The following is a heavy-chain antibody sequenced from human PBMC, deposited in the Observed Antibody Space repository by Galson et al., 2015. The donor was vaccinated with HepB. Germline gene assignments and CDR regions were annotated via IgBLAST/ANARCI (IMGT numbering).Heavy chain of an antibody. J-gene: IGHJ4*02. CDR3: ARDPPYSFGWYFDC. Sequence: SLRLSCAASGFTFSTYSMTWVRQAPGKGLDWVSVINENGDATYYVDSVKGRFTISRDNSKNTLYLHMNSLRVEDTAVYYCARDPPYSFGWYFDCWGQGTLVTVSS. CDR2: INENGDAT. D-gene: IGHD6-19*01. V-gene: IGHV3-23*01. CDR1: GFTFSTYS.